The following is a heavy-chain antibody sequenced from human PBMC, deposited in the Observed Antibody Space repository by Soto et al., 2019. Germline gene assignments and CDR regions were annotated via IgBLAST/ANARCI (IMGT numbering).Heavy chain of an antibody. CDR1: GFTFSSYA. J-gene: IGHJ5*02. CDR2: ISGSGGST. D-gene: IGHD6-19*01. V-gene: IGHV3-23*01. Sequence: GGSLRLSCAASGFTFSSYAMSWVHQAPGKGLEWVSAISGSGGSTYYADSVKGRFTISRDNSKNTLYLQMNSLRAEDTAVYYCAKDLAVAGTSWFDPWGQGTLVTVSS. CDR3: AKDLAVAGTSWFDP.